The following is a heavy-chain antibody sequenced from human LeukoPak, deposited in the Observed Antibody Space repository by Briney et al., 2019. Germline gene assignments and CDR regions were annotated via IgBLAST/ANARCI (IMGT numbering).Heavy chain of an antibody. CDR3: ARDPGWVVVVAATYYYYYMDV. Sequence: ASVKVSCKASGYTFTSYGISWVRQAPGQGLEWMGWISAYNGNTNYAQKLQGRVTMTTDTSTSTAYMELRSLRSDDTAVYYCARDPGWVVVVAATYYYYYMDVWGKGTTVTVSS. V-gene: IGHV1-18*01. J-gene: IGHJ6*03. CDR1: GYTFTSYG. D-gene: IGHD2-15*01. CDR2: ISAYNGNT.